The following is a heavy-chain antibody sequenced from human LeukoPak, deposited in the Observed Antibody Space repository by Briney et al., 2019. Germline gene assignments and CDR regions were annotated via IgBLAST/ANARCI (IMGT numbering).Heavy chain of an antibody. CDR1: GGSISSYY. J-gene: IGHJ6*03. Sequence: SETLSLTCTVSGGSISSYYWSWIRQPPGKGLEWIGYIYYSGSTNYKPSVKSRVTISVDTSKNQFSLKLSSVTAADTAVYYCARGGRLRLRSYYYMDVWGKGTTVTVSS. CDR3: ARGGRLRLRSYYYMDV. CDR2: IYYSGST. V-gene: IGHV4-59*12. D-gene: IGHD5-12*01.